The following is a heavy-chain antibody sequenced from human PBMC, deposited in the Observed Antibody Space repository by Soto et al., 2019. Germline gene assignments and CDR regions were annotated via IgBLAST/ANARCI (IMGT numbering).Heavy chain of an antibody. V-gene: IGHV3-23*01. Sequence: GVLRLSCAASGFTFSSYAMSWVRQAPGKGLEWVSAISGSGGSTYYADSVKGRFTISRDNSKNTLYLQMNSLRAEDTAVYYCAKGSQQLSHKYYFDYWGQGTLVTVSS. D-gene: IGHD6-13*01. CDR3: AKGSQQLSHKYYFDY. CDR1: GFTFSSYA. CDR2: ISGSGGST. J-gene: IGHJ4*02.